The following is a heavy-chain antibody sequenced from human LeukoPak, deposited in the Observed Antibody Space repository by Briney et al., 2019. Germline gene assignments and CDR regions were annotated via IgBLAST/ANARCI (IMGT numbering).Heavy chain of an antibody. CDR3: ARYSSSRGIDY. CDR2: IWYDGSNK. CDR1: GFTFSSYA. V-gene: IGHV3-33*01. J-gene: IGHJ4*02. D-gene: IGHD6-13*01. Sequence: PGGSLRLSCAASGFTFSSYAMHWVRQAPGKGLEWVTVIWYDGSNKYYADSVKGRFTISRDNSKNTLYLQMNSLRAEDTAVYYCARYSSSRGIDYWGQGTLVTVSS.